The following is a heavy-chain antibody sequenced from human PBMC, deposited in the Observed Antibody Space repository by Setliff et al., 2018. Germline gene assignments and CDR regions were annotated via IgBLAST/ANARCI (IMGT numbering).Heavy chain of an antibody. V-gene: IGHV1-3*01. CDR2: INAGNGNT. CDR1: GYTFTSYA. J-gene: IGHJ3*02. CDR3: ARDVFPYHYEGAFDI. D-gene: IGHD3-22*01. Sequence: ASVKDSCKASGYTFTSYAMHWVRQAPGQRLEWMGWINAGNGNTKYSQKFQGRVTITRDTSTSTVYMDTSSLRSEDTAVYYCARDVFPYHYEGAFDIWGQGTMVTVSS.